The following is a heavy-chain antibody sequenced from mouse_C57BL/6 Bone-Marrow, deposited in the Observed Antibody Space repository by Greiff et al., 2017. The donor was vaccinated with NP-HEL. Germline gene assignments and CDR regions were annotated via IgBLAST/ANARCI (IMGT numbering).Heavy chain of an antibody. J-gene: IGHJ1*03. CDR2: IDPENGDT. CDR1: GFNIKDDY. V-gene: IGHV14-4*01. CDR3: TTFRYYYGSDWYFDV. Sequence: EVKLVESGAELVRPGASVKLSCTASGFNIKDDYMHWVKQRPEQGLEWIGWIDPENGDTEYASKFQGKATITADTSSNTAYLQLSSLTSEDTAVYYCTTFRYYYGSDWYFDVWGTGTTVTVSS. D-gene: IGHD1-1*01.